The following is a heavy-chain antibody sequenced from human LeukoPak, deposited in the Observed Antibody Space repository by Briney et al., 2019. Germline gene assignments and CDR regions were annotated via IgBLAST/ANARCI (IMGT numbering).Heavy chain of an antibody. CDR1: GFTFSSYS. D-gene: IGHD3-22*01. Sequence: PGGSLRLSCAASGFTFSSYSMNWVRQAPGKGLEWVSSISSSSSYIYYADSVKGRFTISRDNAKNSLYLQMNSLRAEDTAVYYCAREGRYYYDSSGYPASNWFDPWGQGTLVTVSS. CDR3: AREGRYYYDSSGYPASNWFDP. V-gene: IGHV3-21*01. J-gene: IGHJ5*02. CDR2: ISSSSSYI.